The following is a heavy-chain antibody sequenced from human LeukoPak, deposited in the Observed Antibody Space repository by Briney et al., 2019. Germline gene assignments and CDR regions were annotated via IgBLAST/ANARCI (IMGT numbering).Heavy chain of an antibody. CDR2: FDPEDGEA. CDR1: GYTLTELS. V-gene: IGHV1-24*01. Sequence: GASVNVSCKVSGYTLTELSMHWVRQAPGKGLEWMGGFDPEDGEAIYAQKFQGRVTMTEDTSTDTAYMELSSLRSEDTAVYYCATDSSKGYYGSGSYTIWGQGTLVTVSS. D-gene: IGHD3-10*01. CDR3: ATDSSKGYYGSGSYTI. J-gene: IGHJ4*02.